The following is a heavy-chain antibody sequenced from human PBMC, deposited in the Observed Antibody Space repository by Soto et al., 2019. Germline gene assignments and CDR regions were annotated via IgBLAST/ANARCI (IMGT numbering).Heavy chain of an antibody. CDR1: VFGDG. Sequence: QDQLVQSGAEVAKPGASVKVSCKASVFGDGISWVRQAPGQGLEWMGWINVHNGQTAYAEKFEGRVTMTSETSTNTGYLELRALRSDDTDVYYCARRGPQYMDVWGKGTTVIVSS. J-gene: IGHJ6*04. V-gene: IGHV1-18*01. D-gene: IGHD3-10*01. CDR3: ARRGPQYMDV. CDR2: INVHNGQT.